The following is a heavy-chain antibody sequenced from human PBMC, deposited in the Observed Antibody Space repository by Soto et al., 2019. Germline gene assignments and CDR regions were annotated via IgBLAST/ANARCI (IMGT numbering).Heavy chain of an antibody. CDR3: AKDRKDYQLLPYHYYDMDV. CDR1: GFTFSSYG. J-gene: IGHJ6*02. D-gene: IGHD2-2*01. Sequence: QVQLVESGGGVVQPGRSLRLSCAASGFTFSSYGMHWVRQAPGKGLEWVAFVTYDGSNKYYADYVRGRFTISRYNSKNTLFLQMNSLRAEDTAVYYCAKDRKDYQLLPYHYYDMDVWGQGTTVTVSS. CDR2: VTYDGSNK. V-gene: IGHV3-30*18.